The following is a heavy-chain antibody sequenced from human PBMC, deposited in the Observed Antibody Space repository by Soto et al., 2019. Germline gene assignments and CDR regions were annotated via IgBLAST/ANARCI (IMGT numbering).Heavy chain of an antibody. Sequence: QVQLVQSGAEVKKPGSSVKISCKASGGTFRTNAFSWVRQAPGQGLEWMGGIIPIFPTPDYPQKFQGRGTXTXDXXTTTTYTELSRLRTEDTDKYDWAKDKDRHQFSGYSYRIMDVWGQGTTVTVSS. CDR1: GGTFRTNA. D-gene: IGHD3-22*01. CDR2: IIPIFPTP. J-gene: IGHJ6*02. V-gene: IGHV1-69*05. CDR3: AKDKDRHQFSGYSYRIMDV.